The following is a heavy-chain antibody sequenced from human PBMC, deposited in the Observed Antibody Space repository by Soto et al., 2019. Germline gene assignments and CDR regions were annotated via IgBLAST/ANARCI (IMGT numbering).Heavy chain of an antibody. V-gene: IGHV4-31*03. Sequence: QVQLQESGPGLVKPSQTLSLTCTVSGGSISSGGYYWSWIRQHPGKGLEWIGYIYYSGSTYYNPSLKSRVTISVDASKNQFSLQLSSVTAADTAVYYCARDPPCSGGSSYTPWGQGTLVTVSS. J-gene: IGHJ5*02. CDR3: ARDPPCSGGSSYTP. CDR1: GGSISSGGYY. CDR2: IYYSGST. D-gene: IGHD2-15*01.